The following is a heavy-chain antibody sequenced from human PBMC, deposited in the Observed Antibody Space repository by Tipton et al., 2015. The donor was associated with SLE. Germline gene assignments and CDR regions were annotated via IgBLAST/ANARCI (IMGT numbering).Heavy chain of an antibody. CDR2: SSGSGATT. CDR1: GFSFTTYG. Sequence: SLRLSCEASGFSFTTYGMNWVRQAPGKGLEWVSVSSGSGATTYYADSVKGRFTISRDNSKNTLYLQMTTLRVEDTAVYYCAKSTTVTRGGFDPWGQGTLVTVSS. J-gene: IGHJ5*02. D-gene: IGHD4-17*01. CDR3: AKSTTVTRGGFDP. V-gene: IGHV3-23*01.